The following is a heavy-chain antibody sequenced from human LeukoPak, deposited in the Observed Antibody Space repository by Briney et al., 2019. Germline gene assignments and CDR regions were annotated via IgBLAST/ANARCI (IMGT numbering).Heavy chain of an antibody. V-gene: IGHV4-34*01. CDR2: INHSGST. CDR1: GGSFSGYY. Sequence: SETLSLTCAVYGGSFSGYYWSWIRQPPGKGLEWIGEINHSGSTNYNPSLKSRVTISVDTPKNQFSLKLSSVTAADTAVYYCARRLGSYYDSSGYSSYFDYWGQGTLVTVSS. CDR3: ARRLGSYYDSSGYSSYFDY. J-gene: IGHJ4*02. D-gene: IGHD3-22*01.